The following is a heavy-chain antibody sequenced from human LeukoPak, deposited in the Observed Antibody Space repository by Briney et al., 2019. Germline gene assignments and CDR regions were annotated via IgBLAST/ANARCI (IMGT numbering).Heavy chain of an antibody. V-gene: IGHV3-43*02. J-gene: IGHJ4*02. D-gene: IGHD2-2*01. Sequence: AGSLRLSCAASGFKFDDFAIHWVRQVPGKGLECLSLISGDGRSTYYADSVEGRFTISRDNSKASVYLQLNNLRIEDTAFYSCGKDSCQSVSCYVDSWGRGTLVTVAS. CDR1: GFKFDDFA. CDR3: GKDSCQSVSCYVDS. CDR2: ISGDGRST.